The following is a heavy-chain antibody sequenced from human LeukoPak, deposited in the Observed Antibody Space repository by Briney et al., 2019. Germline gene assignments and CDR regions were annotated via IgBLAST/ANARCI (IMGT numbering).Heavy chain of an antibody. J-gene: IGHJ4*02. D-gene: IGHD1-26*01. CDR2: ISSSSSYI. CDR3: ARDGAYSGSYRGLFDY. V-gene: IGHV3-21*01. Sequence: SGGSLRLSCAASGFTFSSYSMNCVRLAPGKGLEWVSSISSSSSYIYYADSVKGRFTISRDNAKNSLYLQMNSLRAEDTAVYYCARDGAYSGSYRGLFDYWGQGTLVTVSS. CDR1: GFTFSSYS.